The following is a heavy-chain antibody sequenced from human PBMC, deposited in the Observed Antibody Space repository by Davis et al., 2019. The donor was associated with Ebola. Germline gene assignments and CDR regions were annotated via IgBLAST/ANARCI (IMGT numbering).Heavy chain of an antibody. J-gene: IGHJ4*02. CDR2: INAGNGNT. CDR1: GYTFTSYA. CDR3: ARDKGYDSPSLGY. V-gene: IGHV1-3*01. Sequence: ASVKVSCKASGYTFTSYAMHWVRQAPGQRLEWMGWINAGNGNTKYSQKFQGRVTITRDTSTSTAYMELRSLRSDDTAVYYCARDKGYDSPSLGYWGQGTLVTVSS. D-gene: IGHD3-22*01.